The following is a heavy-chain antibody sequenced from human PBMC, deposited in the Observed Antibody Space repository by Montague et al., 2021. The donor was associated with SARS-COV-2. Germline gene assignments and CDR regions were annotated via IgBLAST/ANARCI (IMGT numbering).Heavy chain of an antibody. V-gene: IGHV4-34*01. Sequence: SETLSLTCAVYGGSFSGYYWSWIRQPPEKGLEWIGEINQSGRTNNNPSLKSRVIISVDTSKNQFSPKLSSVTAADTAVYYCARGRGLAVLFDFYYYGMDVWGQGTTVTVSS. CDR1: GGSFSGYY. J-gene: IGHJ6*02. CDR3: ARGRGLAVLFDFYYYGMDV. CDR2: INQSGRT. D-gene: IGHD3-3*02.